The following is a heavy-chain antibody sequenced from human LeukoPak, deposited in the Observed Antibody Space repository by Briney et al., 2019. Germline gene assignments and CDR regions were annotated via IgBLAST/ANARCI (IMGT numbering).Heavy chain of an antibody. D-gene: IGHD6-19*01. CDR3: AKEYSSGWTPDRFDY. Sequence: GGSLRLSCAASGFTFSSYAMSWVRQAPGKGLEWVSAISGSGGSTYYADSVKGRFTISRDNSKNTLYLRMNSLRAEDTAVYYCAKEYSSGWTPDRFDYWGQGTLVTVSS. CDR1: GFTFSSYA. J-gene: IGHJ4*02. CDR2: ISGSGGST. V-gene: IGHV3-23*01.